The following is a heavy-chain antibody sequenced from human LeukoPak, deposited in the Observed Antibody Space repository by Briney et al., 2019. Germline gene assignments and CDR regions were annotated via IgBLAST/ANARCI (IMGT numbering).Heavy chain of an antibody. J-gene: IGHJ5*02. D-gene: IGHD6-19*01. Sequence: GGSLRLSCAASGFTVSSNYMSWVRQAPGTGLEWVSVIYSGGSTYYADSVKGRFTISRDNSKNTLYLQMSSLRAEDTAVYYCARDVTSGWYRFDPWGQGTLVTVSS. CDR2: IYSGGST. V-gene: IGHV3-66*02. CDR3: ARDVTSGWYRFDP. CDR1: GFTVSSNY.